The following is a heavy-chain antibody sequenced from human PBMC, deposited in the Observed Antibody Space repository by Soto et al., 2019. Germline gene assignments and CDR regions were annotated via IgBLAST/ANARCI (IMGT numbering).Heavy chain of an antibody. Sequence: EVQLVDSGGGLIKPGGSLRLSCAASGFTFSPAWLAWVRQAPGKGLQWVALIKSKTSGETTHYAAPVTGRFTISSDDAKNTVFLHMHSLKREDTAMYYCAIDDSGRGIGEFDYSGQGTLVTVSS. V-gene: IGHV3-15*01. CDR3: AIDDSGRGIGEFDY. J-gene: IGHJ4*02. D-gene: IGHD3-10*01. CDR1: GFTFSPAW. CDR2: IKSKTSGETT.